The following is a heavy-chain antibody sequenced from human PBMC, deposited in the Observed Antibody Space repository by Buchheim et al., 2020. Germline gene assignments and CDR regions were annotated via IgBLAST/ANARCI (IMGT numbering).Heavy chain of an antibody. V-gene: IGHV3-7*01. CDR1: GFTFSSYW. Sequence: EVQVVESGGGLVQPGGSLRLSCAASGFTFSSYWMSWVRQAPEKGLEWVANIKQDGSEKYYVDSVKGRFTFSRDNAKNSLYLQLNSLRAEDTAVYYCAREIRGAGDYYYYGMDVWGQGTT. D-gene: IGHD3-10*01. CDR2: IKQDGSEK. CDR3: AREIRGAGDYYYYGMDV. J-gene: IGHJ6*02.